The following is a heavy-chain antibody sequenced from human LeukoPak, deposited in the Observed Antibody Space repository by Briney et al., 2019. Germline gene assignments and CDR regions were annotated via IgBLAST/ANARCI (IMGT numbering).Heavy chain of an antibody. D-gene: IGHD6-13*01. Sequence: GRSLRLSCAASGFTFSSYAMHWVRQAPGKGLEWVAVISYDGSNKYYADSVKGRFTISRDNSKNTLYLQMNSLRAEDTAVYYCARTKTGIAAAHSFDYWGQGTLVTVSS. CDR3: ARTKTGIAAAHSFDY. CDR2: ISYDGSNK. J-gene: IGHJ4*02. CDR1: GFTFSSYA. V-gene: IGHV3-30-3*01.